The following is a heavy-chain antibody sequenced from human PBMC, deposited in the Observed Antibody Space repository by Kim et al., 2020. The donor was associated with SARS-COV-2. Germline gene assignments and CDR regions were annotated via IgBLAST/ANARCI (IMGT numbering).Heavy chain of an antibody. CDR3: ARDPRVSYYDSRAFDY. CDR1: GFTFSSYA. V-gene: IGHV3-30*04. CDR2: ISYDGSNK. D-gene: IGHD3-22*01. Sequence: GGSLRLSCAASGFTFSSYAMHWVRQAPGKGLEWVAVISYDGSNKYYADSVKGRFTISRDNSKNTLYLQMNSLRAEDTAVYYCARDPRVSYYDSRAFDYWG. J-gene: IGHJ4*01.